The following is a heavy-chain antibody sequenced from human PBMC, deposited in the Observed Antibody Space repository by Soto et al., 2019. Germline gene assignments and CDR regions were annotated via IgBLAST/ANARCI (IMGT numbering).Heavy chain of an antibody. Sequence: ASETLSLTCAVYGGSFSGYYWSWIRQPPGKGLEWIGEINHSGSTNYNPSLKSRVTISVDTSKNQFSLKLSSVTAADTAVYYCARRTRRNNRNTGPVGIWFDPWGQGTLVTVSS. CDR1: GGSFSGYY. CDR2: INHSGST. J-gene: IGHJ5*02. CDR3: ARRTRRNNRNTGPVGIWFDP. V-gene: IGHV4-34*01. D-gene: IGHD1-1*01.